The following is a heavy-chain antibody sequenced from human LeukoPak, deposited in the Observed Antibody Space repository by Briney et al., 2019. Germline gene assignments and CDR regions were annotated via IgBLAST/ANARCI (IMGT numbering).Heavy chain of an antibody. V-gene: IGHV4-34*01. CDR1: GGSFSGYY. J-gene: IGHJ5*02. Sequence: SETLSLTCAVYGGSFSGYYWSWIRQPPGKGLEWIGEINHSGSTNYNPSLKSRVTISVDTSKNQFSLKLSSVTAADTAVYYCARKPYWGRWFDPWGQGTLVTVSS. D-gene: IGHD7-27*01. CDR2: INHSGST. CDR3: ARKPYWGRWFDP.